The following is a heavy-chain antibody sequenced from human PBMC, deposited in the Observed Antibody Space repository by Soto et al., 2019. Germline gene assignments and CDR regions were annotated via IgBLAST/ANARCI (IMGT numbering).Heavy chain of an antibody. CDR1: GYTFTSYG. CDR3: ARDLVRRDYYGMDV. J-gene: IGHJ6*02. Sequence: GASVKVSCKASGYTFTSYGISWVRQAPGQGLEWMGWISAYNGNTNYAQKLQGRVTMTTDTSTSTAYMELRSLRSEDTAVYYCARDLVRRDYYGMDVWGQGTTVTVSS. V-gene: IGHV1-18*04. CDR2: ISAYNGNT.